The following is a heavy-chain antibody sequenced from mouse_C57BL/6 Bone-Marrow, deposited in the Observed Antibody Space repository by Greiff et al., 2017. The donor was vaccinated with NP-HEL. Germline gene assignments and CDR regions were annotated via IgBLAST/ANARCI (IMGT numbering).Heavy chain of an antibody. CDR3: ARDGYYVGWFAY. CDR1: GYTFTSYG. J-gene: IGHJ3*01. D-gene: IGHD2-3*01. V-gene: IGHV1-81*01. Sequence: LVESGAELARPGASVKLSCKASGYTFTSYGISWVKQRTGQGLEWIGEIYPRSGNTYYNEKFKGKATLTADKSSSTAYMELRSLTSEDSAVYFCARDGYYVGWFAYWGQGTLVTVSA. CDR2: IYPRSGNT.